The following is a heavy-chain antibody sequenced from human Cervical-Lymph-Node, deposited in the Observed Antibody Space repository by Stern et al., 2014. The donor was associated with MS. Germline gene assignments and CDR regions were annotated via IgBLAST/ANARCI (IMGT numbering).Heavy chain of an antibody. V-gene: IGHV4-61*02. D-gene: IGHD3-10*01. Sequence: QVQLQESGPGLVKPSQTLSLTCTVSGGSINSGNSYWSWIRQSAGKGLEWIGHIYVSGSPKFNPSLKSRVTLSRDTSKTQVSLQLTSVTAADSAVYYCASGRAVLNVARGVSRWQNDGLDFWGQGTTVTVSS. CDR3: ASGRAVLNVARGVSRWQNDGLDF. CDR1: GGSINSGNSY. J-gene: IGHJ3*01. CDR2: IYVSGSP.